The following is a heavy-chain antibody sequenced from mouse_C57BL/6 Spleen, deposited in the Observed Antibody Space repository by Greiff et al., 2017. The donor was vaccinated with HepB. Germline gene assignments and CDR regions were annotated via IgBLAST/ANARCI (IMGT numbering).Heavy chain of an antibody. CDR3: AREGTAHATSCYYAMDY. CDR2: IYPGDGDT. J-gene: IGHJ4*01. D-gene: IGHD3-2*02. Sequence: VQLQQSGPELVKPGASVKISCKASGYAFSSSWMNWVKQRPGKGLEWIGRIYPGDGDTNYNGKFKGKATLTADKSSSTAYMQLSSLTSEDSAVYFCAREGTAHATSCYYAMDYWGQGTSVTVSS. V-gene: IGHV1-82*01. CDR1: GYAFSSSW.